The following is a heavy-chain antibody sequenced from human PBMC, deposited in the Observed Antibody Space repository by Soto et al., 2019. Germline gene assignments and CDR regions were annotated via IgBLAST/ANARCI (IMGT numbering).Heavy chain of an antibody. CDR1: GFTFSSYG. CDR3: ARDPYDFWSGSPHPSFDY. D-gene: IGHD3-3*01. CDR2: ISYDGSNK. J-gene: IGHJ4*02. V-gene: IGHV3-30*03. Sequence: QVQLVESGGGVVQPGRSLRLSCAASGFTFSSYGMHWVRQAPGKGLEWVAVISYDGSNKYYADSVKGRFTISRDNSKNTXXLQMNSLRAEDTAVYYCARDPYDFWSGSPHPSFDYWGQGTLVTVSS.